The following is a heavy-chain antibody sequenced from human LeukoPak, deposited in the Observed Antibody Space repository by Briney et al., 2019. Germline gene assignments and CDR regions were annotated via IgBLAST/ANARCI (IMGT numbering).Heavy chain of an antibody. CDR3: ARGGYSYGYSNLDVFDY. D-gene: IGHD5-18*01. J-gene: IGHJ4*02. V-gene: IGHV4-34*01. CDR1: GGSFSAYY. Sequence: SETLSLTCGVYGGSFSAYYWSWIRQPPGKGLERIGEINYSGTTNYNPSLKSRVTISVDTSKNQFSLKLSSVTAADTAVYYCARGGYSYGYSNLDVFDYWGQGTLVTVSS. CDR2: INYSGTT.